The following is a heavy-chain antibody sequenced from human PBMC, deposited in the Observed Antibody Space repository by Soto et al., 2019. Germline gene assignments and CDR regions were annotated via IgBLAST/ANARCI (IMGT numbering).Heavy chain of an antibody. CDR2: IDHDGPT. CDR1: GFTFSNYW. V-gene: IGHV3-74*01. Sequence: EVQLVESGVGLVQPGGSLRLSCAGSGFTFSNYWMHWVRQAPGKGLEWVSRIDHDGPTDYADSVRGRFTISRDNAENTLYLQMNSLRPEDTAVYYCVRDSHGDYWRQGTLVTVSS. CDR3: VRDSHGDY. J-gene: IGHJ4*02.